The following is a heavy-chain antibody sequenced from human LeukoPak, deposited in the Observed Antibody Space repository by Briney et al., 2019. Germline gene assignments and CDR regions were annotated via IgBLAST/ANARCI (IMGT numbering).Heavy chain of an antibody. CDR1: GFTFSSYA. V-gene: IGHV3-23*01. D-gene: IGHD4-11*01. CDR3: AKVPGYSNYAYGWFDP. CDR2: ISGSGGST. J-gene: IGHJ5*02. Sequence: GGSLRLSCAASGFTFSSYAMSWVRQAPGKGLEWVSAISGSGGSTYYADSVKGRFTISRDNSKNTLYLQMNSLRAEDTAVYYCAKVPGYSNYAYGWFDPWGQGTLVTVSS.